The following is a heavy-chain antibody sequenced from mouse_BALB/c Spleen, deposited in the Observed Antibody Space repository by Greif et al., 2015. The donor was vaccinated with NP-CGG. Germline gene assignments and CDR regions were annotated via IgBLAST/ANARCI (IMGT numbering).Heavy chain of an antibody. CDR1: GYTFTSSW. CDR3: SKSGDYDNSFDY. Sequence: QVQLQQSGSVLVRPGASVKLSCKASGYTFTSSWMHWAKQRPGQSLEWIGEIHPSSGNTNYNEMFKGKATLTVDTSSSTAYVDLSSLTSEDSAVYYCSKSGDYDNSFDYWGQGTTLTVSS. J-gene: IGHJ2*01. CDR2: IHPSSGNT. D-gene: IGHD2-4*01. V-gene: IGHV1S130*01.